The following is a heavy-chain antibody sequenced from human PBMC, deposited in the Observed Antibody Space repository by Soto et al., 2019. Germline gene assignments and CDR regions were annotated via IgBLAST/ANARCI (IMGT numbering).Heavy chain of an antibody. CDR2: ISYDGSNK. CDR1: GFTFSSYG. V-gene: IGHV3-30*18. J-gene: IGHJ4*02. CDR3: AKDFSALEYSSGFDY. Sequence: GGSLRLSCAASGFTFSSYGMHWVRQAPGKGLEWVAVISYDGSNKYYADSVKGRFTISRDNSKNTLYLQMNSLRAEDTAVYYCAKDFSALEYSSGFDYWGQGPLVTVSS. D-gene: IGHD6-19*01.